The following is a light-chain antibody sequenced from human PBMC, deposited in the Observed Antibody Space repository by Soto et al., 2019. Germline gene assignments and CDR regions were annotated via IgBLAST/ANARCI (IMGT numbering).Light chain of an antibody. CDR1: QSVSSN. CDR3: QHYNNWPLT. J-gene: IGKJ4*01. Sequence: EIVMTQSPATLSVSPGERATLSCRASQSVSSNLAWYQQKPGQAPRLLIYGASIRATGFPARFSGSGYGTEFTLTISSLQSEDFAVYYCQHYNNWPLTFGGGTQVEIK. CDR2: GAS. V-gene: IGKV3-15*01.